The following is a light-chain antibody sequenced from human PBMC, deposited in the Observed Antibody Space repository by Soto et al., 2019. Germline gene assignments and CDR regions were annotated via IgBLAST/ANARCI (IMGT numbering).Light chain of an antibody. V-gene: IGLV1-40*01. CDR3: KSYDSSLSGWKV. CDR1: SSNIGAGYD. J-gene: IGLJ2*01. Sequence: QSVLTQPPSVSGAPGQRVTISCTGSSSNIGAGYDVHWYQQLPGTAPKLLIYGNSNRPSGVPDRFSGSKSGTSASLAITGLQAPVEADYCKSYDSSLSGWKVFGGGTKLTVL. CDR2: GNS.